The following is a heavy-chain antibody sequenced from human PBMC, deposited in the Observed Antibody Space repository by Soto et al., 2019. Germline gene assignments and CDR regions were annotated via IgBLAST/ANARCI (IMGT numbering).Heavy chain of an antibody. CDR3: AGPGSGYDVLTGRYFSYYPTVDV. CDR2: ISYDGNTK. V-gene: IGHV3-30-3*01. Sequence: PGWSLRLSCAASGFIFSTYAMHWVRQPPGKGLEWVAVISYDGNTKDYADSVKGRFSISRDNSKNTVYLQMSSLRTEDTAVYYCAGPGSGYDVLTGRYFSYYPTVDVWGQVTTVTGSS. D-gene: IGHD3-9*01. J-gene: IGHJ6*02. CDR1: GFIFSTYA.